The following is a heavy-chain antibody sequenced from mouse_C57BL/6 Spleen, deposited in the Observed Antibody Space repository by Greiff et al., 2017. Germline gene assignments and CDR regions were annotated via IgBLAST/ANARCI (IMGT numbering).Heavy chain of an antibody. Sequence: VQLQQSGAELVRPGASVKLSCTASGFNIKDYYMHWVKQRPEQGLEWIGRIDPEDGDTAYAPKFQGKATMTADTSSNTAYLQLSSLTSEDTAVYYCTKEGSSPRYFDVWGTGTTVTVSS. CDR3: TKEGSSPRYFDV. CDR1: GFNIKDYY. V-gene: IGHV14-1*01. D-gene: IGHD1-1*01. CDR2: IDPEDGDT. J-gene: IGHJ1*03.